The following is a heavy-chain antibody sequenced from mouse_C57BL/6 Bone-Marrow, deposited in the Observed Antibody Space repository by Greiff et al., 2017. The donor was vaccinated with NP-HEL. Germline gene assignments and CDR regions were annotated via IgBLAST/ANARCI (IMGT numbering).Heavy chain of an antibody. CDR3: ARSGDGGYFDV. J-gene: IGHJ1*03. D-gene: IGHD3-1*01. CDR2: INPGSGGT. Sequence: QVQLQQSGAELVRPGTSVKVSCKASGYAFTNYLIEWVKQRPGQGLEWIGVINPGSGGTNYNEKFKGKATLTADKSSSTASMQLSSLTSEDSAVYFCARSGDGGYFDVWGTGTTVTVSS. V-gene: IGHV1-54*01. CDR1: GYAFTNYL.